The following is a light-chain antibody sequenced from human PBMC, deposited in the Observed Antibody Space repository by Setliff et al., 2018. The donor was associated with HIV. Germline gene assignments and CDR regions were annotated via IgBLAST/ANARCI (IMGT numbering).Light chain of an antibody. Sequence: QSALTQPASVSGSPGQSTTISCTGTSSDIGGYNYVSWYQQHPGKAPKLMIYDVSNRPSGVSDRFSGSKSGNTASLTISGLQAEDEADYYCCSYTTSITYVFGTGTKVTVL. J-gene: IGLJ1*01. CDR3: CSYTTSITYV. V-gene: IGLV2-14*03. CDR1: SSDIGGYNY. CDR2: DVS.